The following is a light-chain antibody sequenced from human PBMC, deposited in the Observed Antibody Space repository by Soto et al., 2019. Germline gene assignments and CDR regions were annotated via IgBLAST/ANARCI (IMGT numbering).Light chain of an antibody. J-gene: IGLJ2*01. CDR3: SSYAGSNNLV. CDR2: EVN. V-gene: IGLV2-8*01. CDR1: SSDVGGYNY. Sequence: QSVLTQPPSASGSPGQSVTISCTGTSSDVGGYNYVSWYQQHPGKAPKLMIYEVNKRPSGVPDRFSGSKSGNTASLTVSGLQADDEADYYCSSYAGSNNLVFGGGTKLTVL.